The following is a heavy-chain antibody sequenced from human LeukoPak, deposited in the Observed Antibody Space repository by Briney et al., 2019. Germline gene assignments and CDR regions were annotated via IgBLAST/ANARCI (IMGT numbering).Heavy chain of an antibody. V-gene: IGHV4-30-4*01. CDR2: IYYSGST. CDR1: GGSISSGDYY. Sequence: SETLSLTCTVSGGSISSGDYYWSWIRQPPGKGLEWIGYIYYSGSTYYNPSLKSRVTISVDTSKNQFSLKLSSVTAADTAVYYCARGEDYDSSGHMGDWGQGTLVTVSS. D-gene: IGHD3-22*01. CDR3: ARGEDYDSSGHMGD. J-gene: IGHJ4*02.